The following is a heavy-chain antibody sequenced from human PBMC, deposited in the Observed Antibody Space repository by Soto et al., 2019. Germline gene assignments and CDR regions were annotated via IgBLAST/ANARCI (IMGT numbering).Heavy chain of an antibody. CDR3: ARVCGGACHHGMDV. D-gene: IGHD2-21*02. V-gene: IGHV4-31*03. CDR2: IYYSGST. J-gene: IGHJ6*02. CDR1: GGSISSGGYY. Sequence: QVQLQESGPGLVKPSQTLSLTCTVSGGSISSGGYYWSWIRQHPGKGLEWIGYIYYSGSTYYNPSLKSRVTISVATSKTQFSLKLSSVTAADTAVYYCARVCGGACHHGMDVWGQGTTVTVSS.